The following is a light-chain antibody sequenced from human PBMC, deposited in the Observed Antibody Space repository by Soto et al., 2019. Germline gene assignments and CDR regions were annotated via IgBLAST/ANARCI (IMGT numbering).Light chain of an antibody. CDR3: AAWDDSLSVYV. CDR2: LNSDGSH. CDR1: SGHSSYA. J-gene: IGLJ1*01. V-gene: IGLV4-69*01. Sequence: QLVLTQSPSASASRGASVKLTCTLSSGHSSYAIAWHQQQPEKGPRYLMKLNSDGSHNKGDGIPDRFSGSSSGAERYLTISSLQSEDEADYYCAAWDDSLSVYVFGTGTKLTVL.